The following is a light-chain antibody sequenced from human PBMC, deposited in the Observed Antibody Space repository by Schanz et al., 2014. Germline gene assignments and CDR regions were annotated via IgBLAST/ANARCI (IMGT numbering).Light chain of an antibody. CDR3: SSYADSNNPVV. CDR1: SSDIGGYNY. V-gene: IGLV2-14*03. J-gene: IGLJ2*01. CDR2: DVS. Sequence: QSALTQPASVSGSPGRSITLSCTGTSSDIGGYNYVSWYQQHPGKAPKLIIYDVSNRPSGVSNRFSGAKSGNTASLTISGLQAEDEADYYCSSYADSNNPVVFGGGTKLTVL.